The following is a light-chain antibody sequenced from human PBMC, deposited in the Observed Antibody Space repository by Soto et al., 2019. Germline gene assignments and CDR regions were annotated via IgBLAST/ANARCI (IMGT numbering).Light chain of an antibody. V-gene: IGKV3-20*01. Sequence: EIVLTQSPGSLSLSPGERATLSCRASQSVSNNYLAWYQQKPGQAPRLLIYGASNRATGILDRFSGSGSGRDFTLTISRLEPEDFAVYYCQQYGSSGTFGQVTKVE. J-gene: IGKJ1*01. CDR1: QSVSNNY. CDR3: QQYGSSGT. CDR2: GAS.